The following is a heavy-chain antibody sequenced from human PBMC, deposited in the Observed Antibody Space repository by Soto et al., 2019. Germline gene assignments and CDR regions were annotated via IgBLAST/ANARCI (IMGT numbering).Heavy chain of an antibody. Sequence: QVQLQESGPGLVKPSQTLSLTCTVSGGSISSGDYYWSWIRQPPGKGLEWIGYIYYSGRTYYNPSLKSRVTLSVDMSRNQFSLKLCSVTAADTAVYYCARAPSGYYYGMDVWGQGTTVTVSS. CDR3: ARAPSGYYYGMDV. V-gene: IGHV4-30-4*01. CDR1: GGSISSGDYY. D-gene: IGHD2-8*02. CDR2: IYYSGRT. J-gene: IGHJ6*02.